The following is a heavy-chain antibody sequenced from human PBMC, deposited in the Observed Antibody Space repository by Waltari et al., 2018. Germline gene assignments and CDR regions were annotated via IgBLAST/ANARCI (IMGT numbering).Heavy chain of an antibody. CDR2: IKQDGSEK. Sequence: EVQLVESGGDLVQPGGSLRLSCNASGFMFGAYWLSWVRQAPGKGLEWLANIKQDGSEKFYVDSVKGRFTISRDNGKNSLYLQMNSLGAEDTAVYYCVRDFDYWGQGTQVSVSS. J-gene: IGHJ4*02. V-gene: IGHV3-7*01. CDR1: GFMFGAYW. CDR3: VRDFDY.